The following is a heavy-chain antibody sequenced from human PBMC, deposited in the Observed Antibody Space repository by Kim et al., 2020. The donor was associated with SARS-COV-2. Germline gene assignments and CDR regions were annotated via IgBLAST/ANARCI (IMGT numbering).Heavy chain of an antibody. CDR3: ARVRARYYFDY. J-gene: IGHJ4*02. V-gene: IGHV4-61*01. D-gene: IGHD4-17*01. CDR2: IYYSGST. Sequence: SETLSLTCTVSGGSVSSGSYYWSWIRQPPGKGLEWIGYIYYSGSTNYNPSLKSRVTISVDTSKNQFSLKLSSVTAADTAVYYCARVRARYYFDYWGQGTLVTVSS. CDR1: GGSVSSGSYY.